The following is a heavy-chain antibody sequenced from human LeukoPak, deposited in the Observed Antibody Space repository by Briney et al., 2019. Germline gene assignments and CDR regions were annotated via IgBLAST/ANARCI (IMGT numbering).Heavy chain of an antibody. CDR3: AKDWYYDFWSGYPLFDY. J-gene: IGHJ4*02. CDR1: GFTFSSYA. V-gene: IGHV3-23*01. CDR2: ISGSGGST. Sequence: PGGSLRLSCAASGFTFSSYAMSWVRQAPGKGLEWVSAISGSGGSTYYADSVKGRFTISRDNSKNTLYLQMNSLRAEDTAVYYCAKDWYYDFWSGYPLFDYWGRGTLVTVSS. D-gene: IGHD3-3*01.